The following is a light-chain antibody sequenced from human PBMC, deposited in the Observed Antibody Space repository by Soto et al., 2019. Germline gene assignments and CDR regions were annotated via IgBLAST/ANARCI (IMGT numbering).Light chain of an antibody. CDR3: QSYHSSLSVYV. J-gene: IGLJ1*01. V-gene: IGLV1-40*01. Sequence: QSVLTQPPSVCGALGQRVTISCTGGGANLGVAYHVDWYQQLPVTSSKLLIYGNNNRPSGVPVRFSGSKSGTSASLAIAGPQAEDQADSYRQSYHSSLSVYVFGTGTKGTVL. CDR2: GNN. CDR1: GANLGVAYH.